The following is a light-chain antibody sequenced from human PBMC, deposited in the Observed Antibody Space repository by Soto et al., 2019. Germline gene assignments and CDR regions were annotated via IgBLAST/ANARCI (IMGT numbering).Light chain of an antibody. J-gene: IGKJ2*01. CDR2: DAS. CDR1: QGITDR. CDR3: QQYGNYPYT. Sequence: DIQMTQSPSSLSASVGDRVTLTCRASQGITDRLTWFQQKPGKAPKSLIDDASTLQYGVPSRFSGGGSGTDFTLTISSLQPEDSATYYCQQYGNYPYTFGLGTKLEIK. V-gene: IGKV1-16*01.